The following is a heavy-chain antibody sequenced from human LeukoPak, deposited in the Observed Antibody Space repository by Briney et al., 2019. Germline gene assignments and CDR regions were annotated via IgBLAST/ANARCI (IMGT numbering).Heavy chain of an antibody. CDR3: ARVRGHYDSSGYPYFDY. CDR2: MKVDGSDI. D-gene: IGHD3-22*01. J-gene: IGHJ4*02. Sequence: GGSLRLSCAASGFTFTNDFMTWVRQAPGKGLEWVANMKVDGSDIHYVDSVKGRFTISRDNAKNSLYLQMNSLRAEDTAVYYCARVRGHYDSSGYPYFDYWGQGTLVTVSS. V-gene: IGHV3-7*03. CDR1: GFTFTNDF.